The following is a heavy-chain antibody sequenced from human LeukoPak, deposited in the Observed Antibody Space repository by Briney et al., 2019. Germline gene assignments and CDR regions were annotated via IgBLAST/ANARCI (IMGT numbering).Heavy chain of an antibody. CDR2: MNPNSGNT. Sequence: ASVKVSCKASGYTFTSYDINWVRQATGQGLEWMGWMNPNSGNTGYAQEFQGRVTMTRNTSISTAYMELSSLRSEDTAVYYCARSPHSIAVAGTYAFDIWGQGTMVTVSS. CDR1: GYTFTSYD. V-gene: IGHV1-8*01. CDR3: ARSPHSIAVAGTYAFDI. D-gene: IGHD6-19*01. J-gene: IGHJ3*02.